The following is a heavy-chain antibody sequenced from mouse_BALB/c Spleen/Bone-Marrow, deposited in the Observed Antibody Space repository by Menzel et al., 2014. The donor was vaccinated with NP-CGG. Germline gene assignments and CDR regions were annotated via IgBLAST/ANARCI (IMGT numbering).Heavy chain of an antibody. CDR2: IYPGDGDT. V-gene: IGHV1-87*01. J-gene: IGHJ2*01. D-gene: IGHD3-2*02. CDR1: GYTFTSYW. CDR3: ARGYPSDY. Sequence: VQLQQSGAELARPGASVKLSCKASGYTFTSYWMQWVKQRPGQGLEWIGAIYPGDGDTRYTQEFKGKATLTAGKSSSTAYMQLSSLASEDSAVYYCARGYPSDYWGQGTTLTVSS.